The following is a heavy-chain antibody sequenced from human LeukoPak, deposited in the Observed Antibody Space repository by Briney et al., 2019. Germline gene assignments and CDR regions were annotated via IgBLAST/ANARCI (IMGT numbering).Heavy chain of an antibody. V-gene: IGHV3-21*01. Sequence: PGGSLRLSCAASGFTVSSNYMNWVRQAPGKGLEWVSSISGSSSYIYYADSVKGRFTISRDNAKNSLYLQMNSLRAEDTAVYYCARDHDILTTLYYYYYMDVWGKGTTVTVSS. CDR1: GFTVSSNY. CDR3: ARDHDILTTLYYYYYMDV. J-gene: IGHJ6*03. CDR2: ISGSSSYI. D-gene: IGHD3-9*01.